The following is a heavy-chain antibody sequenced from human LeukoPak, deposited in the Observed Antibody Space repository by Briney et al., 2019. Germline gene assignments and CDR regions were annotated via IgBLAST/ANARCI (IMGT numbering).Heavy chain of an antibody. J-gene: IGHJ4*02. CDR1: GGSISSGDYY. CDR2: IYYSGST. CDR3: ARGVYDGSGSLFDY. Sequence: SQTLSLTCTVSGGSISSGDYYWSWIRQPPGKGLEWIGYIYYSGSTYYNPSLKSRVTISVDTSKNQFSLKLSSVTAADTAVYYRARGVYDGSGSLFDYWGRGTLVTVSS. D-gene: IGHD3-22*01. V-gene: IGHV4-30-4*01.